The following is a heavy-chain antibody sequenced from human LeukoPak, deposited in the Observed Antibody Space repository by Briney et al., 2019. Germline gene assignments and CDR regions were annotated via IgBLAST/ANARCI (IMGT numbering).Heavy chain of an antibody. D-gene: IGHD6-25*01. CDR1: GGSISSYY. Sequence: KPSETLSLTCTVSGGSISSYYWSWIRQPPGKGLEWIGYIYYSGSTNYNPSLKSRVTISVDTSKNQFSLKLSSVTAADTAVYYCAREAGRRLPNGMDVWGQGTTVTVSS. V-gene: IGHV4-59*01. CDR3: AREAGRRLPNGMDV. CDR2: IYYSGST. J-gene: IGHJ6*02.